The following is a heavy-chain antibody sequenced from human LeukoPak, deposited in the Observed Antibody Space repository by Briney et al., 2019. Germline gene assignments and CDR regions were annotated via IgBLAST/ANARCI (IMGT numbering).Heavy chain of an antibody. J-gene: IGHJ4*02. V-gene: IGHV5-51*01. CDR1: GYSFTSYW. Sequence: GESLKISCQGSGYSFTSYWIGWVRQMPGKGLEWMGIIYPGDSDTRYSPSFQGQVTISADKSISTAYLQWSSLRSEDTAVYYCARGPHLADPEDYWGQGTLVTVSS. D-gene: IGHD3-3*02. CDR2: IYPGDSDT. CDR3: ARGPHLADPEDY.